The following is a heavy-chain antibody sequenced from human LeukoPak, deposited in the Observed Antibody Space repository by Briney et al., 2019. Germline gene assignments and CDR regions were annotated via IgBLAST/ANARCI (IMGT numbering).Heavy chain of an antibody. CDR2: IYYSGST. Sequence: SETLSLTCTVSGGSISSYYWSWIRQPPGKGLEWIGYIYYSGSTNYNPSLESRVTISVDTSKNQFSLKLSSVTAADTAVYYCARKVRYSSGWPNFDYWGQGTLVTVSS. D-gene: IGHD6-19*01. CDR1: GGSISSYY. V-gene: IGHV4-59*01. CDR3: ARKVRYSSGWPNFDY. J-gene: IGHJ4*02.